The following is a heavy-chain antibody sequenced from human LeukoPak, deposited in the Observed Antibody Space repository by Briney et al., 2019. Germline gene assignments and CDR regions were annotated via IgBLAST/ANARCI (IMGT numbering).Heavy chain of an antibody. D-gene: IGHD2-2*02. CDR2: IYYSGST. CDR1: GGSISSSSYY. V-gene: IGHV4-39*01. Sequence: PSETLSLTCTVSGGSISSSSYYWGWIRQPPGKGLEWIGSIYYSGSTYYNPSLKSRVTISVDTSKNQFSLKLSSVTAADTAVYYCARQCYCSSTSCYKGYYYYMDVWGKGTTVTVSS. CDR3: ARQCYCSSTSCYKGYYYYMDV. J-gene: IGHJ6*03.